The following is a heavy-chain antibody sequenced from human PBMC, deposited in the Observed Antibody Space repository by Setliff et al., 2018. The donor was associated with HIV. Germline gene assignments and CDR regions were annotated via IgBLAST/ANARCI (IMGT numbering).Heavy chain of an antibody. CDR1: GFTFRNYG. J-gene: IGHJ5*01. CDR2: ISGGGGST. V-gene: IGHV3-23*01. Sequence: GGSLRLSCAASGFTFRNYGMNWVRQAPGKGLEWVSGISGGGGSTYYAAAVKGRFTISRDNSKNTLYLQMNSLRAEDTAVYYCARRTSVGSLAWGQGTLVTVSS. D-gene: IGHD3-10*01. CDR3: ARRTSVGSLA.